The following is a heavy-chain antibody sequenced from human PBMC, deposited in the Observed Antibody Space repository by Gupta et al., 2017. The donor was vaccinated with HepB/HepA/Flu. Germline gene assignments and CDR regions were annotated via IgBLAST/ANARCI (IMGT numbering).Heavy chain of an antibody. V-gene: IGHV3-48*03. J-gene: IGHJ3*02. CDR2: INTVGVT. Sequence: VQLVESGGGLVQPGGSLTISCTASGFTPSDYEMNWVRQAPGKGLEWVSYINTVGVTRHADFVKGRFIMSRDDAKNSLYLQIDSLRAEDTATYYCAREWMFKSPVDAFDIWGQGTMVTVAS. D-gene: IGHD2-2*03. CDR3: AREWMFKSPVDAFDI. CDR1: GFTPSDYE.